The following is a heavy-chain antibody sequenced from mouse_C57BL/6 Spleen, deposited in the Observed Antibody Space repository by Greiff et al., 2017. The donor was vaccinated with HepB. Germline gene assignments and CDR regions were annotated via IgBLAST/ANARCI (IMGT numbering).Heavy chain of an antibody. V-gene: IGHV5-17*01. Sequence: DVKLVESGGGLVKPGGSLKLSCAASGFTFSDYGMHWVRQAPEKGLEWVAYISSGSSTIYYADTVKGRFTISRDNAKNTLFLQMTSLRSEDTAMYYCARGVGGYYLYYFDYWGQGTTLTVSS. CDR3: ARGVGGYYLYYFDY. CDR1: GFTFSDYG. D-gene: IGHD2-3*01. J-gene: IGHJ2*01. CDR2: ISSGSSTI.